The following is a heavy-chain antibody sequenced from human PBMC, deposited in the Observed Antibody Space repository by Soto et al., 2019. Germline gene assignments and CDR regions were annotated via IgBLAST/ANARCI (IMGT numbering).Heavy chain of an antibody. D-gene: IGHD3-10*01. CDR2: FEAGDNDA. CDR3: AKDSGRNYFQH. J-gene: IGHJ1*01. V-gene: IGHV3-23*01. Sequence: GGSLRLSCAASVFTFSSYGMSWVRQTPEKGLEWVSGFEAGDNDAYYADPVKGRFTISRDNSENTLYLQMNSLRVEDTAVYYCAKDSGRNYFQHWGQGTLVTVSS. CDR1: VFTFSSYG.